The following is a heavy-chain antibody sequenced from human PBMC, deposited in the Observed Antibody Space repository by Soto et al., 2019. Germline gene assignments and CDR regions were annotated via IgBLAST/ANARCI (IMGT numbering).Heavy chain of an antibody. CDR1: GGSISSSSYY. CDR2: IYYSGST. V-gene: IGHV4-39*01. D-gene: IGHD2-2*01. J-gene: IGHJ5*02. CDR3: ARHTNCSSTSCYLNWFDP. Sequence: QLQLQESGPGLVQPSETLSLTCTVSGGSISSSSYYWGWIRQPPGKGLVWIGSIYYSGSTYYNPSLKSRVTIPVDTSKNQFSLKLSSVTAADTAVYYCARHTNCSSTSCYLNWFDPWGQGTLVTVSS.